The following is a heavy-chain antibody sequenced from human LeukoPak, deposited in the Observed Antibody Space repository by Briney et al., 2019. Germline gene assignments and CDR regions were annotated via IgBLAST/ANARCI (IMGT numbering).Heavy chain of an antibody. V-gene: IGHV3-7*04. CDR1: GFTFSNFW. J-gene: IGHJ4*02. CDR3: ARGDDFSGDH. CDR2: THPEGNEK. D-gene: IGHD1-1*01. Sequence: GGSLRLSCAVSGFTFSNFWMSWVRQAPGRGLEWVANTHPEGNEKYHVESVKGRFTISRDNAKNSLFLQMNGLRVEDTAVYYCARGDDFSGDHWGQGTLVTVSS.